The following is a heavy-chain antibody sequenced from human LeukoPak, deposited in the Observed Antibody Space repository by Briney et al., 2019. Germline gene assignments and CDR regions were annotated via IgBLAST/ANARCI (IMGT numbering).Heavy chain of an antibody. D-gene: IGHD3-22*01. CDR2: ISAYNGNT. Sequence: GASVTVSCKASGYTFTSYGISWVRQAPGQGLEGMGWISAYNGNTNYVQTLQGRVTMTTDTSTSTAYMELRSLRSDDTAVYYCARVQNYYDSSGSYYYYYYGMDVWGQGTTVTVSS. CDR1: GYTFTSYG. CDR3: ARVQNYYDSSGSYYYYYYGMDV. V-gene: IGHV1-18*01. J-gene: IGHJ6*02.